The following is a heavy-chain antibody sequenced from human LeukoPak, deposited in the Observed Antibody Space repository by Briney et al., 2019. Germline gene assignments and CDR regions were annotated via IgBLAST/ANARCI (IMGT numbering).Heavy chain of an antibody. Sequence: SVKVSCKASGGTFSSYAISWVRQAPGQGLEWMGGIIPIFGTANYAQKFQGRVTITADESTSTAYMELSSLRSEDTAVYYCASGGVHYYYYYMDVWGKGTTVTVSS. J-gene: IGHJ6*03. V-gene: IGHV1-69*01. D-gene: IGHD2-8*02. CDR3: ASGGVHYYYYYMDV. CDR2: IIPIFGTA. CDR1: GGTFSSYA.